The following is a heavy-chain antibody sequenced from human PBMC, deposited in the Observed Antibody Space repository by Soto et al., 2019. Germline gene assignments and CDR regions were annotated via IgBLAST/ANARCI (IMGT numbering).Heavy chain of an antibody. J-gene: IGHJ4*02. D-gene: IGHD6-19*01. CDR3: ARESVAVALGADY. CDR2: ISSSSSYI. CDR1: GFTFSSYS. V-gene: IGHV3-21*01. Sequence: GVSLRLSCAASGFTFSSYSMNWVRQAPGKGLEWVSSISSSSSYIYYADSVKGRFTISRDNAKNSLYLQMNSLRAEDTAVYYCARESVAVALGADYWGQGTLVTVSS.